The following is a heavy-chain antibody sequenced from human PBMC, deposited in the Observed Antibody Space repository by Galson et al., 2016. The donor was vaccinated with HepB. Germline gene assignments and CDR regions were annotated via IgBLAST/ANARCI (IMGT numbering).Heavy chain of an antibody. CDR3: AKDRGGRVDTGTLDY. Sequence: SLRLSCAASGFTFRDFPMVWVRQAPGKGLEWVSGIYSGGNTYYADSVKGRFTISRDNSKNTLYLQMNSLRAGDAAVYYCAKDRGGRVDTGTLDYWGQGTLVTVSS. CDR2: IYSGGNT. V-gene: IGHV3-23*03. D-gene: IGHD5-18*01. J-gene: IGHJ4*02. CDR1: GFTFRDFP.